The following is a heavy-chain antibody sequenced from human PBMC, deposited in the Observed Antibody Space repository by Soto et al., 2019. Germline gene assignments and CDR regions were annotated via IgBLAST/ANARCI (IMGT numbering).Heavy chain of an antibody. Sequence: QVQLQESGPGLVRPSETLSLTCTVSGASLTSASYYWSWVRQPPGKGLEWIAYIYRSGSTNYNPSLKSRATISVDTSKNQFSLRLTSVTPADTAMYYCARWKYSYADLPGDWFDSWGQGTLVTVSS. CDR1: GASLTSASYY. V-gene: IGHV4-61*01. CDR2: IYRSGST. D-gene: IGHD3-16*01. J-gene: IGHJ5*01. CDR3: ARWKYSYADLPGDWFDS.